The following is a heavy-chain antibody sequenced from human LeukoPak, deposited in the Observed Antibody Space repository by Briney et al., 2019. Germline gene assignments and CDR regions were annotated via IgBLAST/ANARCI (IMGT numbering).Heavy chain of an antibody. CDR3: VKGTGGGGQLVGGGAFDY. CDR2: IRGSGVST. D-gene: IGHD6-6*01. CDR1: GFTFSSYA. Sequence: PGGSLRLSCAASGFTFSSYAMSWVRQAPGKGLEWVSAIRGSGVSTNYADSVQGRFTISRDNSKNTLYLLMDSLRAEDTALYYCVKGTGGGGQLVGGGAFDYWGQGTLVTVSS. V-gene: IGHV3-23*01. J-gene: IGHJ4*02.